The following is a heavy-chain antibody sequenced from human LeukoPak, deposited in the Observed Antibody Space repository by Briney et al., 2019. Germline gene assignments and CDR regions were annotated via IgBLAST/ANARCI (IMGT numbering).Heavy chain of an antibody. J-gene: IGHJ4*02. CDR3: ARELRPTRRGSYYFDY. CDR2: IYYSGST. V-gene: IGHV4-39*07. Sequence: PSETLSLTCTVSGGSITSSSYYWGWIRQPPGKGLEWIGSIYYSGSTSYNPSLKSRVTISVDTSKNQFSLKLSSVTAADTAVYYCARELRPTRRGSYYFDYWGQGTLVTVSS. CDR1: GGSITSSSYY. D-gene: IGHD2-2*01.